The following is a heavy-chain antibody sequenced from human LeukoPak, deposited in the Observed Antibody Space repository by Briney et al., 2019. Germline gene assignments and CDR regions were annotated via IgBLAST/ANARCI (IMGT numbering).Heavy chain of an antibody. J-gene: IGHJ5*02. CDR2: INHSGST. CDR1: GGSLSGYY. V-gene: IGHV4-34*01. CDR3: ARALLRPWFDP. D-gene: IGHD4-17*01. Sequence: PSETLSLTCAVYGGSLSGYYWSWIRQPPGKGLEWIGEINHSGSTNYNPSLKSRVTISVDTSKNQFSLKLSSVTAADTPVYYCARALLRPWFDPWGQGTLVTVSS.